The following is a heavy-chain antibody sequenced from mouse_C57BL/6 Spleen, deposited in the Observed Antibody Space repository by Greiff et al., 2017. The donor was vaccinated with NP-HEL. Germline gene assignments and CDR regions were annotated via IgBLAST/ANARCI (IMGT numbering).Heavy chain of an antibody. CDR3: ADGSSYWYFDV. J-gene: IGHJ1*03. D-gene: IGHD1-1*01. CDR2: ISYDGSN. CDR1: GYSITSGYY. Sequence: EVKLQESGPGLVKPSQSLSLTCSVTGYSITSGYYWNWIRQFPGNKLEWMGYISYDGSNNYKPSLKNRISITRDTSKNQFFLKLNSVTTEDTATYYCADGSSYWYFDVWGTGTTVTVSS. V-gene: IGHV3-6*01.